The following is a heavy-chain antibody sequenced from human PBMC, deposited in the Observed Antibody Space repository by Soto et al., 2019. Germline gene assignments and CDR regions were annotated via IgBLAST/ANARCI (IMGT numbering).Heavy chain of an antibody. D-gene: IGHD3-22*01. Sequence: ASVKVSCKASGYNFNTYGITWVRKAPGQGLEWMGWISVNSGTTNYAQKIQGRVTMTTDTSSSTAFMELRSLRSDDTAVYYCARNDTSGHYSDYWGQGTLVTVSA. CDR1: GYNFNTYG. V-gene: IGHV1-18*01. CDR3: ARNDTSGHYSDY. J-gene: IGHJ4*02. CDR2: ISVNSGTT.